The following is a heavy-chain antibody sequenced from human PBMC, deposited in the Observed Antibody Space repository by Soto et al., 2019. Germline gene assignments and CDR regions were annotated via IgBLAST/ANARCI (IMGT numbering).Heavy chain of an antibody. J-gene: IGHJ4*02. CDR1: CYTFTSYG. Sequence: GASVKVSCNAFCYTFTSYGISWVRQAPGQGLEWMGWISAYNDNTNYAQKLQGRVTLTTDTSTSTAYTELGSLRSDDTAVYYCARDLRLLYGSGSYYFDSWGQGTLVTVSS. V-gene: IGHV1-18*01. D-gene: IGHD3-10*01. CDR2: ISAYNDNT. CDR3: ARDLRLLYGSGSYYFDS.